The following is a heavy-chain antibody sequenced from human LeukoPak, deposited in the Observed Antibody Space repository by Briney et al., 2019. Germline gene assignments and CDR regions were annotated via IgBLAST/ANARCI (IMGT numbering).Heavy chain of an antibody. J-gene: IGHJ5*02. V-gene: IGHV4-59*08. CDR2: IYYSGST. CDR1: GGSISSYY. CDR3: ARHPRGIQLWFDP. Sequence: SETLPLTCTVSGGSISSYYWSWIRQPPGKGLEWIGYIYYSGSTNYNPSLKSRVTISVDTSKNQFSLKLSSVTATDTAVYYCARHPRGIQLWFDPWGQGTLVTVSS. D-gene: IGHD5-18*01.